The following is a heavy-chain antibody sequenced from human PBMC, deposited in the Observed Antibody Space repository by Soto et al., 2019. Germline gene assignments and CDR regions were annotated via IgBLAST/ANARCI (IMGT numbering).Heavy chain of an antibody. CDR1: GYTFTSYY. J-gene: IGHJ5*02. CDR3: ARENILPGYYKNWFAP. V-gene: IGHV1-46*01. Sequence: ASVKVSCKASGYTFTSYYMHWVRQAPGQGLEWMGIINPSGGSTSYAQKFQGRVTMTRDTSTSTVYMELSSLRSEDTAVYYCARENILPGYYKNWFAPWGQGTLDTVS. CDR2: INPSGGST. D-gene: IGHD3-9*01.